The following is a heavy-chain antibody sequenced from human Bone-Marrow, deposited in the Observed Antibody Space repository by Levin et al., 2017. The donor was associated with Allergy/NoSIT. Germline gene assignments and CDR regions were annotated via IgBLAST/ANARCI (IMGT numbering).Heavy chain of an antibody. J-gene: IGHJ5*02. CDR1: GFTFDDYG. V-gene: IGHV3-9*01. CDR2: ISWNSGNI. CDR3: VRSYSSSWSGWFDA. Sequence: SGFTFDDYGMNWVRQAPGKGLEWVSTISWNSGNIAYADSVKGRFTISRDNARNSLYRPMDSLRPEDTALYYCVRSYSSSWSGWFDAWGQGTLVTVFS. D-gene: IGHD6-13*01.